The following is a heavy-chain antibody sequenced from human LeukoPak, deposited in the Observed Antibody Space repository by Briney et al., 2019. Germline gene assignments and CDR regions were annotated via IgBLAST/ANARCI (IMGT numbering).Heavy chain of an antibody. CDR1: GGSFSGYY. CDR3: ARGSNEQQLVNYYYGMDV. V-gene: IGHV4-34*01. D-gene: IGHD6-13*01. J-gene: IGHJ6*02. Sequence: PSETLSLTCAVYGGSFSGYYWSWIRQPPGKGLEWIGEINHSGSTNYNPSLKSRVTISVDTSKNQFSLKLSSVTAADTAVYYCARGSNEQQLVNYYYGMDVWGQGTTVTVSS. CDR2: INHSGST.